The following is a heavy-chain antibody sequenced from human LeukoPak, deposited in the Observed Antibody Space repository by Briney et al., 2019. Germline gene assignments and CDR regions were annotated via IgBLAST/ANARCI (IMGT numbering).Heavy chain of an antibody. V-gene: IGHV3-11*04. CDR2: ISSSGSTI. D-gene: IGHD2-15*01. J-gene: IGHJ4*02. CDR3: ARAPRLLSGGSCFDC. CDR1: GFTFSNAW. Sequence: PGGSLRLSCAASGFTFSNAWMSWVRQAPGKGLEWVSYISSSGSTIYYADSVKGRFTISRDNAKNSLYLQMNSLRAEDTAVYYCARAPRLLSGGSCFDCWGQGTLVTVSS.